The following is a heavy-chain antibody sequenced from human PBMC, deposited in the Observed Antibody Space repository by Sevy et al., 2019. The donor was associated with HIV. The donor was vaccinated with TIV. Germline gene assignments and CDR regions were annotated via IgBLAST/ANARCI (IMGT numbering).Heavy chain of an antibody. D-gene: IGHD3-3*01. Sequence: GSLRLSCAASGFTFSSYSMNWVRQAPGKGLEWVSSISSSSYIYYADSVKGRFTISRDNAKNSLYLQMNSLRAEDTAVYYCARDSGGLRFLEWRTKNWFDPWGQGTLVTVSS. CDR1: GFTFSSYS. J-gene: IGHJ5*02. CDR2: ISSSSYI. CDR3: ARDSGGLRFLEWRTKNWFDP. V-gene: IGHV3-21*01.